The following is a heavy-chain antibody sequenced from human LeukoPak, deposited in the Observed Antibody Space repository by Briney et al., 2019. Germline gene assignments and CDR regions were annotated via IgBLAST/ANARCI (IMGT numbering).Heavy chain of an antibody. D-gene: IGHD6-13*01. CDR2: ISSSSSYI. J-gene: IGHJ6*04. V-gene: IGHV3-21*01. Sequence: GGSLRLSCAASGFTFSSYSMNWVRQAPGKGLEWVSPISSSSSYIYYADSVKGRFTISRDNAKNSLYLQMNSLRAEDTAVYYCARIAAAGLYYYYGMDVWGKGTTVTVSS. CDR3: ARIAAAGLYYYYGMDV. CDR1: GFTFSSYS.